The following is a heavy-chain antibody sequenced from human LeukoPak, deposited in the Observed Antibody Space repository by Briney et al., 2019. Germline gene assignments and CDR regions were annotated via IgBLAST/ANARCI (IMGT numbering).Heavy chain of an antibody. CDR2: INHSGST. CDR3: ARFRTYYYDSRRGYFDY. V-gene: IGHV4-34*01. CDR1: GGSFSGYY. D-gene: IGHD3-22*01. J-gene: IGHJ4*02. Sequence: SSETLSLTCAVYGGSFSGYYWSWIRQPPGKGLEWIGEINHSGSTNYNPSLKSRVTISVDTSKNQFSLKLSSVTAADTAVYYCARFRTYYYDSRRGYFDYWGQGTLVTVSP.